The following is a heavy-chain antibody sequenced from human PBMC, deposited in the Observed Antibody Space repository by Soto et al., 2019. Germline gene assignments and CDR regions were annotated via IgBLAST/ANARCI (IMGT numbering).Heavy chain of an antibody. J-gene: IGHJ4*02. CDR1: GFTFSSYS. V-gene: IGHV3-21*01. CDR3: ARNLAVAEYYFDY. D-gene: IGHD6-19*01. Sequence: GGSLRLSCAASGFTFSSYSMNWVRQAPGKGLEWVSSISSSSSYIYYADSVKGRFTISRDNAKNSLYLQMNSLRAEDTAVYYCARNLAVAEYYFDYWGQGTLVTVSS. CDR2: ISSSSSYI.